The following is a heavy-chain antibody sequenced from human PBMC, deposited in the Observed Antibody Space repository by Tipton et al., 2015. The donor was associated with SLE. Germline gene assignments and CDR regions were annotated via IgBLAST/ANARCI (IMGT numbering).Heavy chain of an antibody. CDR2: IYYSGST. V-gene: IGHV4-59*11. CDR1: GGSISSHY. Sequence: GLVKPSETLSLTCTVSGGSISSHYWSWIRQPPGEGLEWIGYIYYSGSTNYNPSLKSRISISLDTSKNQFSLKLASVTAADTAVYYCTRVSYMEQQLVTCFDYWGQGTLVTVSS. CDR3: TRVSYMEQQLVTCFDY. J-gene: IGHJ4*02. D-gene: IGHD6-13*01.